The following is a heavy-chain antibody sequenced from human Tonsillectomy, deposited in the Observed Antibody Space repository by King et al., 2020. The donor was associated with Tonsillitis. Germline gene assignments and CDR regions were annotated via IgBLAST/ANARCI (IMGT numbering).Heavy chain of an antibody. J-gene: IGHJ4*02. CDR3: AREGSNWYSFFDY. Sequence: QVQLVESGGGVVQPGRSLRLSCAASGFTFRNYAMHWVRQAPGKGLEWVAVISYDGSNKYYADSVKGRFTISRDNSKNTLYLQMNSLRAELRAEDTAVYYCAREGSNWYSFFDYWGQGTLVTVSS. CDR1: GFTFRNYA. V-gene: IGHV3-30-3*01. D-gene: IGHD6-13*01. CDR2: ISYDGSNK.